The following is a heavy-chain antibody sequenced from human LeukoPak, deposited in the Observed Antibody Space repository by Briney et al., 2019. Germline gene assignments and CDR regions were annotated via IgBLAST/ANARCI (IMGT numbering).Heavy chain of an antibody. Sequence: GGSLRLTCAASGFTFSTFWMTWVRQAPGKGLEWVANIKQDGSEKYYVDSVKGRFTISRDNAKKSLYLQMNSLRAEDTAVYYCARDPYYDSSGYYYFGAFDTWGQGIMVAVSA. CDR2: IKQDGSEK. CDR1: GFTFSTFW. D-gene: IGHD3-22*01. V-gene: IGHV3-7*01. J-gene: IGHJ3*02. CDR3: ARDPYYDSSGYYYFGAFDT.